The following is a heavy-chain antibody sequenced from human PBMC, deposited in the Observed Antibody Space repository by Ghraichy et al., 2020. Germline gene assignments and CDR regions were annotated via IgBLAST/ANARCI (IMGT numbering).Heavy chain of an antibody. CDR2: ISSSSSYI. CDR3: ARALIADNWNYVADNWFDP. D-gene: IGHD1-7*01. V-gene: IGHV3-21*01. CDR1: GFTFSSYS. J-gene: IGHJ5*02. Sequence: GGSLRLSCAASGFTFSSYSMNWVRQAPGKGLEWVSSISSSSSYIYYADSVKGRFTISRDNAKNSLYLQMNSLRAEDTAVYYCARALIADNWNYVADNWFDPWGQGTLVTVSS.